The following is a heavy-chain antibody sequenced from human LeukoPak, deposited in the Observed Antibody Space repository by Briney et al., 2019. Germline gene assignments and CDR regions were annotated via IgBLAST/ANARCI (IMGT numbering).Heavy chain of an antibody. CDR3: AKVISSGSYYYFDY. CDR2: ISGSGRDT. V-gene: IGHV3-23*01. CDR1: GFTFSSYV. Sequence: GGSLILSCAASGFTFSSYVMSWVRQAPGKGLEWVSAISGSGRDTYYADSVKGRFTISRDTSKNTLYLQMNTLRAEDTAVYYCAKVISSGSYYYFDYWGQGTPVTVSS. D-gene: IGHD1-26*01. J-gene: IGHJ4*02.